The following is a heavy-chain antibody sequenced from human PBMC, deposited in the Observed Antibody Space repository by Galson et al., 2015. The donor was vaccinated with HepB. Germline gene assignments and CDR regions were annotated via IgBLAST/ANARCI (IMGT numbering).Heavy chain of an antibody. J-gene: IGHJ6*02. CDR3: ARVRLELIHGMDV. CDR1: GHTFTSYG. V-gene: IGHV1-18*04. CDR2: ISAYNGNT. D-gene: IGHD1-7*01. Sequence: SVKVSCKASGHTFTSYGISWVRQAPGQGLEWMGWISAYNGNTNYAQKLQGRVTMTTDTSTSTAYMELRSLRSDDTAVYYCARVRLELIHGMDVWGQGTTVTVSS.